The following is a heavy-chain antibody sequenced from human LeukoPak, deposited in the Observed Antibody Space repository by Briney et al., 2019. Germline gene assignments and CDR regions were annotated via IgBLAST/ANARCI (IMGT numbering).Heavy chain of an antibody. CDR3: AREFGYTGSRGRLDY. Sequence: PSQTLSLTCTVSGGSISSGSYYWSWIRQPAGKGLEWFGRIYISGSTNYNPSLKSRVTISVDTSKNQFSLKLSSVTAADTAVYYCAREFGYTGSRGRLDYWGQGTLVTVSS. V-gene: IGHV4-61*02. J-gene: IGHJ4*02. CDR1: GGSISSGSYY. D-gene: IGHD1-26*01. CDR2: IYISGST.